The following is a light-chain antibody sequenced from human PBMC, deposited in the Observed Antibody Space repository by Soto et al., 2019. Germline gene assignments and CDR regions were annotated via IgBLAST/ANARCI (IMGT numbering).Light chain of an antibody. J-gene: IGKJ2*01. CDR2: DAS. V-gene: IGKV1-33*01. CDR3: QQYDNLPYT. Sequence: DIQMTQSPSSLSASVGDRVTITCQASQDIGHFLNWYQQKSGKAPKRLIFDASNLDTGVPSRFTGGVSGTDFLLTISRLQPEDVATYYCQQYDNLPYTFGQGTTLEIK. CDR1: QDIGHF.